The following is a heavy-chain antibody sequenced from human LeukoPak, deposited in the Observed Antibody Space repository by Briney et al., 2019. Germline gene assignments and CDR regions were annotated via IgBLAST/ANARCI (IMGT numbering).Heavy chain of an antibody. D-gene: IGHD4-11*01. V-gene: IGHV3-33*08. CDR3: ARDAQRGFDYSNSLEY. CDR1: GFTYNHYC. Sequence: GGSLRLSCTASGFTYNHYCMHWVCQAPGKGLEWVALIWSDGTEKYYADAVKGRCTASRDDSSNTLYLQMNSLRGEATAVYYCARDAQRGFDYSNSLEYWGQGTLVTVST. CDR2: IWSDGTEK. J-gene: IGHJ4*02.